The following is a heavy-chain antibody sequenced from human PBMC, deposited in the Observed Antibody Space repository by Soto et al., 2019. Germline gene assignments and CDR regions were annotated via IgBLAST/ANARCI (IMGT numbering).Heavy chain of an antibody. V-gene: IGHV3-53*01. CDR2: IYSDGKT. CDR3: TRDAPGERPYYFYYYGMDV. J-gene: IGHJ6*02. CDR1: GLSVSTIF. Sequence: QLVESGGGLMQPGESLKLSCAVSGLSVSTIFMNWVRQSPGKGLEWVAVIYSDGKTFYADSVKGRFTISKDNSKNTLSLQMNSLRAEDTAVYYCTRDAPGERPYYFYYYGMDVCGQGTTVTVS.